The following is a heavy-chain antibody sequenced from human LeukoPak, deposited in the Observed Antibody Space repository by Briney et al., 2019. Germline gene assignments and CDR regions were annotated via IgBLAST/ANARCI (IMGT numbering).Heavy chain of an antibody. CDR2: ISGSGDST. J-gene: IGHJ4*02. CDR3: ATEAGALGSGSYSKPLYY. CDR1: GFTFSIYA. Sequence: PGGSLRLSCAASGFTFSIYAMSSVRQAPGKGLEWVSVISGSGDSTYYADSVKGRFTISRDNSKNTLYLQMNSLTAEDTALYYCATEAGALGSGSYSKPLYYWGQGTLVTVSS. V-gene: IGHV3-23*01. D-gene: IGHD3-10*01.